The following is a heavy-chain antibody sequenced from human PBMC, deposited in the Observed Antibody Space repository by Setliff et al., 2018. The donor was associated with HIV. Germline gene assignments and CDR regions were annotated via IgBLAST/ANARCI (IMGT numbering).Heavy chain of an antibody. J-gene: IGHJ3*02. D-gene: IGHD3-10*01. CDR2: IKQDGSEK. Sequence: GGSLRLSCAASGFTFSDYWMSWVRQAPGKGLEWVANIKQDGSEKYYVESVKGRFTISRDNAENSLYLQMNNLRAEDTAVCYCRGSGNSYAFDMWGQGTMVTVSS. CDR1: GFTFSDYW. V-gene: IGHV3-7*03. CDR3: RGSGNSYAFDM.